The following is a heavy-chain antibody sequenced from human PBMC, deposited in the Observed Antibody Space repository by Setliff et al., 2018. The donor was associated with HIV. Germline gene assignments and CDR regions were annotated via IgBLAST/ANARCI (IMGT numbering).Heavy chain of an antibody. CDR1: ASSISSDYC. J-gene: IGHJ4*02. D-gene: IGHD5-18*01. CDR2: THHSGST. CDR3: ARHLLRGYIYIVFDY. Sequence: SETLSLTCAVSASSISSDYCWGWIRQPPGKGLEWIGSTHHSGSTYYNPSLNSRVTISVDTSKNHFSLKLRSVTAADTAVYYCARHLLRGYIYIVFDYWGQGTLVTVSS. V-gene: IGHV4-38-2*01.